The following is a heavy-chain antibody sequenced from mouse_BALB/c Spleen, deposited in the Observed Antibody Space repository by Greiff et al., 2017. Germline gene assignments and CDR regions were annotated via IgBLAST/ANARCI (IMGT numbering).Heavy chain of an antibody. CDR3: ARSTMITTLFAY. CDR1: GFTFSSYG. Sequence: DVHLVESGGDLVKPGGSLKLSCAASGFTFSSYGMSWVRQTPDKRLEWVATISSGGSYTYYPDSVKGRFTISRDNAKNTLYLQMSSLKSEDTAMYYCARSTMITTLFAYWGQGTLVTVSA. J-gene: IGHJ3*01. V-gene: IGHV5-6*01. CDR2: ISSGGSYT. D-gene: IGHD2-4*01.